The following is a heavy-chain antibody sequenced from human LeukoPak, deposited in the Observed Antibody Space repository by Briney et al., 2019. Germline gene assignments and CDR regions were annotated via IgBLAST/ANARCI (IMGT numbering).Heavy chain of an antibody. Sequence: GGSLRLSCAASGFTFSDYYMSWIRQAPGKGLEWVSYISSSSSYTNYADSVKGRFTISRDNAKNSLYLQMNSLRAEDTAVYYCARDLIPTDYYDSSGYFDYWGQGTLVTASS. CDR2: ISSSSSYT. D-gene: IGHD3-22*01. J-gene: IGHJ4*02. CDR1: GFTFSDYY. CDR3: ARDLIPTDYYDSSGYFDY. V-gene: IGHV3-11*06.